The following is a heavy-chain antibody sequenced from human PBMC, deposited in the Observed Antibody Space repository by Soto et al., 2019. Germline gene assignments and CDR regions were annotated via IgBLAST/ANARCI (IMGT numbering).Heavy chain of an antibody. V-gene: IGHV1-46*01. CDR3: ASSGRYDFWSGYLSSRGFDP. J-gene: IGHJ5*02. D-gene: IGHD3-3*01. CDR2: INPSGGST. Sequence: GAAVKVSCKASGYTFTSYYMHWVLQAPGQGVERMGIINPSGGSTGYAQKFQGRVTMTRNTSISTAYMELSSLRSEDTAVYYCASSGRYDFWSGYLSSRGFDPWGQGTLVTVSS. CDR1: GYTFTSYY.